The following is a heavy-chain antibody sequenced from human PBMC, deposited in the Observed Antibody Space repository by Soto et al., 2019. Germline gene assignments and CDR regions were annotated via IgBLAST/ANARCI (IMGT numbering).Heavy chain of an antibody. CDR2: INAGSGNT. CDR3: ALGLWFGESCTYYVDY. V-gene: IGHV1-3*01. D-gene: IGHD3-10*01. CDR1: GYTFTGFS. J-gene: IGHJ4*02. Sequence: QVQLVQSGAEVKKPGASVRVSCKASGYTFTGFSLHWVRQAPGQRLEWMGWINAGSGNTKYSQKFQGRVTTTKDTSASTAYLELSSLTSENTAVYYCALGLWFGESCTYYVDYCAQGPLVTVSS.